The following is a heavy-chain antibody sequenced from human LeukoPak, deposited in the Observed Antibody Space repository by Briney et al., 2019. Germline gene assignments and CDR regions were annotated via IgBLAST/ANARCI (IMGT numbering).Heavy chain of an antibody. V-gene: IGHV3-33*01. CDR2: IWYDGNTK. J-gene: IGHJ4*02. Sequence: GGSLRLSCAASGFTFSSYGMHWVRQAPGKGLDWVAAIWYDGNTKYYADSVKGRFTISRDNSKNTLSLQMNSLRAEDTAVYYCARDGEDDSSGHYKPFDYWGQGTLVTVSS. D-gene: IGHD3-22*01. CDR1: GFTFSSYG. CDR3: ARDGEDDSSGHYKPFDY.